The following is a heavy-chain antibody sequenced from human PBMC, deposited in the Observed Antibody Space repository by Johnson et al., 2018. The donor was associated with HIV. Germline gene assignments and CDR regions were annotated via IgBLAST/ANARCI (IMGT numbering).Heavy chain of an antibody. J-gene: IGHJ3*01. V-gene: IGHV3-9*01. CDR3: ARLVMVRGVMGAFEV. CDR1: GFIFNDYA. D-gene: IGHD3-10*01. Sequence: QLVESGGGMVQPGRSLRLSCAATGFIFNDYALHWVRQAPGKGLEWVSGISWNSGSKDYADSVKGRFTISRDNAKNSLYLQMNSLRDEDTALYYCARLVMVRGVMGAFEVWGQGTMVTVSS. CDR2: ISWNSGSK.